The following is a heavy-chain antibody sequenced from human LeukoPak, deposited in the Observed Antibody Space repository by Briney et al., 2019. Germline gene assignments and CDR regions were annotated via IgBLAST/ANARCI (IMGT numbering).Heavy chain of an antibody. V-gene: IGHV3-7*01. D-gene: IGHD3-3*01. CDR3: ARDGTYYDFWRALGMDV. Sequence: PGGSLRLSCAASGFTFSSYSMNWVRQAPGRGLEWVANIKQDGSEKYYVDSVKGRFTISRDNAKNSLYLQMNSLRAEDTAVYYCARDGTYYDFWRALGMDVWGQGTTVTVSS. CDR2: IKQDGSEK. CDR1: GFTFSSYS. J-gene: IGHJ6*02.